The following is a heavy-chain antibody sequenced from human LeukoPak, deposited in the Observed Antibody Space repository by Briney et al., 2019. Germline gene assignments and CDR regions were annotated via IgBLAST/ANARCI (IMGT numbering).Heavy chain of an antibody. Sequence: SETLSLTCTVSGASISPDYWGWIRQPPGKGLEFIGYIHYSGSTNYNPSLKSRVAISVDTSKNQFSLKLISVTAADTAVYYCAKEFDPWGQGTLVTVSS. CDR1: GASISPDY. CDR2: IHYSGST. J-gene: IGHJ5*02. V-gene: IGHV4-59*01. CDR3: AKEFDP.